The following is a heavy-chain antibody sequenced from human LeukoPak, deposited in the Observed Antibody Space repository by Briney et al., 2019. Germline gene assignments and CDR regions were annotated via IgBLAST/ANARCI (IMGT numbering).Heavy chain of an antibody. J-gene: IGHJ3*02. CDR1: GGTFSTHR. V-gene: IGHV1-69*13. Sequence: SVKVSCKAYGGTFSTHRISWVRQAPGQGLEWLGGVIPIFGTAHHAEKFQGRVTITADVSTSTAYMEVTSLRSEDTAVYYCATDAPSETAMASAFDIWGQGTMVTVSP. D-gene: IGHD5-18*01. CDR2: VIPIFGTA. CDR3: ATDAPSETAMASAFDI.